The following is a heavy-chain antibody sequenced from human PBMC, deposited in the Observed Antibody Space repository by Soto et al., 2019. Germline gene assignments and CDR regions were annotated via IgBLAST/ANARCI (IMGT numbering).Heavy chain of an antibody. J-gene: IGHJ4*02. CDR2: ISSSSSYI. CDR3: VRYCSTTLCNGVATRTFDY. CDR1: GFTFSSYS. D-gene: IGHD2-2*01. Sequence: GESLKISCAASGFTFSSYSMNWVRQAPGKGLEWVSSISSSSSYIYYADSVKGRFTISRDNAKNSLYLQMNSLRDKDTALYYCVRYCSTTLCNGVATRTFDYWGQGTLVTVSS. V-gene: IGHV3-21*01.